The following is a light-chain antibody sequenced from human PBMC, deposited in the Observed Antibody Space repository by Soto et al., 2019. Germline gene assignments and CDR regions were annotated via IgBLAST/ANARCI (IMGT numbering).Light chain of an antibody. CDR2: EVT. CDR3: TSYTTSSTWV. Sequence: QSALTQPASVSGSPGQSITISCSGTSSDVGFYNYVSWFQQYPGKAPKLMIFEVTNRPSRVSYRFSGSKSDNTASLTISWLQADDEADYFCTSYTTSSTWVFGGGTKLTVL. V-gene: IGLV2-14*01. J-gene: IGLJ3*02. CDR1: SSDVGFYNY.